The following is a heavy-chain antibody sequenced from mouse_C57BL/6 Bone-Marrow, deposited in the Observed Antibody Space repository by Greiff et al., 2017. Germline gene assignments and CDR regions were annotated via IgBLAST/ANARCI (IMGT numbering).Heavy chain of an antibody. Sequence: VQLQQSGAELARPGASVKLSCKASGYTFTSYGISWVKQRTGQGLAWFGEIYPRSGNTYYNEKFKGKATLTADKTSSTAYMELRSLTSEDSAVYFCARKEYYDSSYGFAYWGQGTLVTVSA. CDR2: IYPRSGNT. V-gene: IGHV1-81*01. J-gene: IGHJ3*01. CDR1: GYTFTSYG. D-gene: IGHD1-1*01. CDR3: ARKEYYDSSYGFAY.